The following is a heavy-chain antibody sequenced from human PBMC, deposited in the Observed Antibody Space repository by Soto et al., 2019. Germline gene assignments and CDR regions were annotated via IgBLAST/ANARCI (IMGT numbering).Heavy chain of an antibody. CDR1: GFSLSTSGVG. J-gene: IGHJ4*02. Sequence: SGPTLVNPTQTLTLTCTFSGFSLSTSGVGVGWIRQPPGKALEWLTLIYWDDDKRYSPSLKSRLSITKDTSKNQVVLTMTNMDPADTAIYYCAYFLGGCSSIGCSTLRFDHWGQGILVTVYS. D-gene: IGHD2-2*01. CDR2: IYWDDDK. V-gene: IGHV2-5*02. CDR3: AYFLGGCSSIGCSTLRFDH.